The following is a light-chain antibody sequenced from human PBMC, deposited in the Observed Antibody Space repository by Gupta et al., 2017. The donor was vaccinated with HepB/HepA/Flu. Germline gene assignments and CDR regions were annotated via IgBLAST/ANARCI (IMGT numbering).Light chain of an antibody. CDR3: QSADSSGTLWV. V-gene: IGLV3-25*02. Sequence: SYELTQPPSVSVSPGQTARISCSGDALPKQYAYWYQQKPGQAPVLLISKDTERPSGIPERFSASTSGTTVTLTISGVQAEEEADDYCQSADSSGTLWVFGGGTKLTVL. J-gene: IGLJ3*02. CDR1: ALPKQY. CDR2: KDT.